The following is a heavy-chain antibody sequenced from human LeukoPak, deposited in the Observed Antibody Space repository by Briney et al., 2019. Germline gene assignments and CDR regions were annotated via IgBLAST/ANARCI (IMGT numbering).Heavy chain of an antibody. CDR1: GGSISSGSYY. J-gene: IGHJ4*02. D-gene: IGHD2-21*01. CDR2: IYTSGST. V-gene: IGHV4-61*02. CDR3: ARVVGGAGVING. Sequence: SETLSLTCTVSGGSISSGSYYWSWIRQPAGKGLEWIGRIYTSGSTNYNPSLKSRVTISVDTSKNQFSLKLSSVTAADTAVYYCARVVGGAGVINGWGQGTLVTVSS.